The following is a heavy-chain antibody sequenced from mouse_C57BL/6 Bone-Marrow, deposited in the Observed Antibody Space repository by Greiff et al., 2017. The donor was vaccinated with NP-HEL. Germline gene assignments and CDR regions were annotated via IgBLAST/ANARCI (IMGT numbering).Heavy chain of an antibody. D-gene: IGHD1-1*01. CDR3: VRQDTTVSPDV. Sequence: EVKLVESGGGLVQPKGSLKLSCAASGFSFNTYAMNWVRQAPGKGLEWVARIRSKSNNYATYYADSVKDRFTISRDDSESMLYLQMNNLKTEDTAMYYCVRQDTTVSPDVWGTGTTVTVSS. CDR1: GFSFNTYA. V-gene: IGHV10-1*01. CDR2: IRSKSNNYAT. J-gene: IGHJ1*03.